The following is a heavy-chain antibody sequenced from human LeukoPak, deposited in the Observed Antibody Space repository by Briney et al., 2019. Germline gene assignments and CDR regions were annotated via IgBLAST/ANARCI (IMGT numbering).Heavy chain of an antibody. CDR2: IRSKANSYAT. J-gene: IGHJ4*02. V-gene: IGHV3-73*01. D-gene: IGHD3-3*01. CDR1: GFTFSGSA. Sequence: GGSLRLSCAASGFTFSGSAMHWVRQASGKGLEWVGRIRSKANSYATAYAASVKGRITISRDDSKNTAYLQMNSLKTEDTAVYYCTRTYYDFWSGYSEGVFDYWGQGTLVTVSS. CDR3: TRTYYDFWSGYSEGVFDY.